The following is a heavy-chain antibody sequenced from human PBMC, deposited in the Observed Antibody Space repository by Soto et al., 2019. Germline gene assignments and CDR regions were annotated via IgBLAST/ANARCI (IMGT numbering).Heavy chain of an antibody. CDR1: GFIFSNYA. Sequence: EVQLLESGGDLVQPGGSLRLSCAASGFIFSNYAMTWVRQAPGKGPEWVSTFTSGGSTYYRDTVKGRFTISRDNSRITLYLQIDSLRAEGTAVYYCARTDKYNSQSSVWANRFDYWGQGTLVTVSS. CDR2: FTSGGST. CDR3: ARTDKYNSQSSVWANRFDY. D-gene: IGHD1-20*01. J-gene: IGHJ4*02. V-gene: IGHV3-23*01.